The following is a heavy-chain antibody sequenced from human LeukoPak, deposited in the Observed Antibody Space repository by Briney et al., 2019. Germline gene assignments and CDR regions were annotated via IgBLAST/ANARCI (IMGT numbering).Heavy chain of an antibody. D-gene: IGHD1-26*01. CDR3: ATPGLQWELLRAFDI. J-gene: IGHJ3*02. V-gene: IGHV4-34*01. CDR2: INHSGSS. CDR1: GGSFSGYY. Sequence: PSETLSLTCAVYGGSFSGYYWSWIRQPPGKGLEWIGEINHSGSSNYNPSLKSRVTISVDTSRNQFSLKLSSVTAADTAVYYCATPGLQWELLRAFDIWGQGTMVTVSS.